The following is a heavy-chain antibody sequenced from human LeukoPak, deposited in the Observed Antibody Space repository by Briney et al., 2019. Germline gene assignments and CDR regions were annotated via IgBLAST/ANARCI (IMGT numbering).Heavy chain of an antibody. D-gene: IGHD6-13*01. CDR2: IYTSGST. Sequence: PSETLSLTCTVSGGSISSGSYCWSWIRQPAGKGLEWIGRIYTSGSTNYNPSLKSRVTISVDTSKNQFSLRLSSVTAADTAVYYCARDTRGSSWYDPYNWFDPWGQGTLVTVSS. CDR1: GGSISSGSYC. J-gene: IGHJ5*02. CDR3: ARDTRGSSWYDPYNWFDP. V-gene: IGHV4-61*02.